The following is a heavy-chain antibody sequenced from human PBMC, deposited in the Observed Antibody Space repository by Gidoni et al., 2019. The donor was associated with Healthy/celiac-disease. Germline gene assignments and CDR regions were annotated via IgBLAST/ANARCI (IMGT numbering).Heavy chain of an antibody. CDR1: GFSLSNARMG. Sequence: QVTLKESGPVLVKPTETLTLTCTVSGFSLSNARMGVSWIRQPPGKALEWLAHIFSNDEKSYSTSLKSRLTISKDTSKSQVVLTMTNMDPVDTATYYCARSVSDILTGYGPVNWFDPWGQGTLVTVSS. J-gene: IGHJ5*02. CDR2: IFSNDEK. D-gene: IGHD3-9*01. V-gene: IGHV2-26*01. CDR3: ARSVSDILTGYGPVNWFDP.